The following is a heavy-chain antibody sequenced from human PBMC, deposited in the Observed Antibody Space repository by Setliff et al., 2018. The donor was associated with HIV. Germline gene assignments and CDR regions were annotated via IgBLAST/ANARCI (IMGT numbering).Heavy chain of an antibody. Sequence: ASVKVSCKASGYTFTGYYMHWVRQAPGQGLEWMGWINPNSGGTTYAQKFQGRVTMTRDTSISTAYMEVSRLRSDDTAVYYCAIRDYYDPSGYLERGPFDVWGQGTMVTVSS. CDR3: AIRDYYDPSGYLERGPFDV. V-gene: IGHV1-2*02. CDR2: INPNSGGT. D-gene: IGHD3-22*01. CDR1: GYTFTGYY. J-gene: IGHJ3*01.